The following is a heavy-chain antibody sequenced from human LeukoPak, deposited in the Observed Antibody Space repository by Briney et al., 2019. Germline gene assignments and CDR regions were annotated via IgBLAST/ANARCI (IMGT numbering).Heavy chain of an antibody. J-gene: IGHJ4*02. CDR1: GFTFSDYY. V-gene: IGHV3-11*04. D-gene: IGHD3-16*02. Sequence: GGSLRLSCAASGFTFSDYYMSWIRQAPGKGLEWVSYISSSSSTIYYADSMKGRFTISRDNAKNSLYLQMNSLRAEDTAVYYCARDPRTMITFGGVIGGVDYWGQGTLVTVSS. CDR3: ARDPRTMITFGGVIGGVDY. CDR2: ISSSSSTI.